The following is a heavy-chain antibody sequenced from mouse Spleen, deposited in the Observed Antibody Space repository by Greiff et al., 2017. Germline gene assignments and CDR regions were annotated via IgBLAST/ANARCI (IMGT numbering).Heavy chain of an antibody. CDR3: ARPHDYVFDY. V-gene: IGHV5-6*01. CDR2: ISSGGSYT. J-gene: IGHJ2*01. Sequence: EVQVVESGGDLVKPGGSLKLSCAASGFTFSSYGMSWVRQTPDKRLEWVATISSGGSYTYYPDSVKGRFTISRDNAKNTLYLQMSSLKSEDTAMYYCARPHDYVFDYWGQGTTLTVSS. CDR1: GFTFSSYG. D-gene: IGHD2-4*01.